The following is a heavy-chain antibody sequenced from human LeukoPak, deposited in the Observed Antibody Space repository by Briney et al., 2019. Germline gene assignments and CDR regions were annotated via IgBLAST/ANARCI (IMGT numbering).Heavy chain of an antibody. CDR1: GGSISSYY. V-gene: IGHV4-4*07. D-gene: IGHD3-10*01. Sequence: SETLSLTCTVSGGSISSYYWSWIRQPAGKGLEWIGRIYTSGSTNYNPSLKSRVTMSVDTSKDQFSLKLSSVTAADTAVYYCARDAQGYGSGSYIGMWGQGALVTVSS. CDR3: ARDAQGYGSGSYIGM. CDR2: IYTSGST. J-gene: IGHJ4*02.